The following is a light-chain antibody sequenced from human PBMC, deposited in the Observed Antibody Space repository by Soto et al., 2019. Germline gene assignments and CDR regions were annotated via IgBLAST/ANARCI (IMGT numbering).Light chain of an antibody. V-gene: IGLV2-14*03. CDR2: DVT. CDR1: SNDVGGYNF. J-gene: IGLJ2*01. CDR3: SSYIGSSAFTVA. Sequence: QSVLTQPASVSGSPGQSITISCAGTSNDVGGYNFVSWYQQHPGKAPKLMIYDVTYRPSGVSNRFSGSRSGNTASLTISGLQSEDEADYYCSSYIGSSAFTVAFGVGTKLTVL.